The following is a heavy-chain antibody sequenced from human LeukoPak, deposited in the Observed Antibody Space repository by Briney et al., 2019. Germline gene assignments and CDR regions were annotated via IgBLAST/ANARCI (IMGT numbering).Heavy chain of an antibody. V-gene: IGHV3-74*01. J-gene: IGHJ4*02. CDR1: GFTFSSHW. CDR2: INSDGSST. Sequence: PGGSLRLSCAASGFTFSSHWMHWVRQAPGKGLVWVSRINSDGSSTSYADSVKGRFTISRDNAKNTVYLQMNSLRAEDTAVYYCARDGGNSQWAFDYWGQGTLVTVSS. CDR3: ARDGGNSQWAFDY. D-gene: IGHD4-23*01.